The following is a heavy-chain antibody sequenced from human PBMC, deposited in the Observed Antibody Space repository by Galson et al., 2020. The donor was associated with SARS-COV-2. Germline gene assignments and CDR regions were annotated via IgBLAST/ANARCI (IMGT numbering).Heavy chain of an antibody. D-gene: IGHD3-10*01. CDR1: GFTFSSYA. Sequence: GGSLRLSCAASGFTFSSYAMSWVRQAPGKGLEWVSAISGSGGSTYYADSVKGRFTISRDNSKNTLYLQMNSLRAEDTAVYYCAKDLLWFGELLRAYWGQGTLVTVSS. CDR2: ISGSGGST. CDR3: AKDLLWFGELLRAY. J-gene: IGHJ4*02. V-gene: IGHV3-23*01.